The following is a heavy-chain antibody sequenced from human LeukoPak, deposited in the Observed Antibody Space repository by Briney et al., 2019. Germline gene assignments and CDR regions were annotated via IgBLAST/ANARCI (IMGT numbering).Heavy chain of an antibody. Sequence: GGSLRLSCAASGLTLTDAWMSWVRQAPGKGLEWVGRISAGGRTDYAAPVKGRFTISRDDSKTTLYLQMNTLKTEDTAVYYCVTAPTRTWLPYFGYWGQGTLVTVSS. J-gene: IGHJ4*02. CDR2: ISAGGRT. D-gene: IGHD5-24*01. V-gene: IGHV3-15*01. CDR1: GLTLTDAW. CDR3: VTAPTRTWLPYFGY.